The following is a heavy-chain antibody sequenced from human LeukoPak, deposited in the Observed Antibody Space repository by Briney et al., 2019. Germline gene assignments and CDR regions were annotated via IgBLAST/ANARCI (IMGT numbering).Heavy chain of an antibody. J-gene: IGHJ6*03. D-gene: IGHD1-26*01. CDR1: GFTFSSYA. Sequence: PGGSLRLPCAASGFTFSSYAMNWVRQAPGKGLEGVAVISYDGSDRYYADSLKGRFTISRDNSKNTLYLQMNSLRAEDTAVYYCARDTRGSYNYYYYMDVWGKGTTVTVSS. V-gene: IGHV3-30*04. CDR3: ARDTRGSYNYYYYMDV. CDR2: ISYDGSDR.